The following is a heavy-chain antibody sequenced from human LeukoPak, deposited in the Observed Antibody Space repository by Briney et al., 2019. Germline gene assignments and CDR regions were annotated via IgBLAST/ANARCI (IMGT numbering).Heavy chain of an antibody. CDR1: GYTFTSYG. V-gene: IGHV1-18*01. J-gene: IGHJ6*03. D-gene: IGHD3-3*01. CDR3: ARDNSEKTASYYDFWSGYYRLGYYYYYMDV. Sequence: ASVKVSCKASGYTFTSYGISWVRQAPGQGLEWMGWISAYNGNTNYARKLQGRVTMTTDTSTSTAYMELRSLRSDDTAVYYCARDNSEKTASYYDFWSGYYRLGYYYYYMDVWGKGTTVTVSS. CDR2: ISAYNGNT.